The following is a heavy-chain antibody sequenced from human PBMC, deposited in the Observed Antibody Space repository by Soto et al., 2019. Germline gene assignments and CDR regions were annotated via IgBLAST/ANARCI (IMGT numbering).Heavy chain of an antibody. Sequence: GASVKVSCKASGGTFSSYAISWVRQAPGQGLEWMGGIIPIFGTANYAQKFQGRVTITADESTSTAYMELSSLRSEDTAVYYCARDSKKDRSRSLLLEFGYWGQGTLVTVSS. CDR2: IIPIFGTA. J-gene: IGHJ4*02. CDR1: GGTFSSYA. CDR3: ARDSKKDRSRSLLLEFGY. V-gene: IGHV1-69*13. D-gene: IGHD1-1*01.